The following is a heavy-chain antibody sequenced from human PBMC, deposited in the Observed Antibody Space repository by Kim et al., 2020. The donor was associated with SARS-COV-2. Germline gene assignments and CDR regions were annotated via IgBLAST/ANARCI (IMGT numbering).Heavy chain of an antibody. CDR1: GYTFTSYA. V-gene: IGHV7-4-1*02. CDR2: INTNTGNP. Sequence: ASVKVSCKASGYTFTSYAMNWVRQAPGQGLEWMGWINTNTGNPTDAQGFTGRFVFSLDTSVSTAYLQISSLKAEDTAVYYCARDPGVSTIFGVVIRNPNYYGMDVWGQGTTVTVSS. CDR3: ARDPGVSTIFGVVIRNPNYYGMDV. D-gene: IGHD3-3*01. J-gene: IGHJ6*02.